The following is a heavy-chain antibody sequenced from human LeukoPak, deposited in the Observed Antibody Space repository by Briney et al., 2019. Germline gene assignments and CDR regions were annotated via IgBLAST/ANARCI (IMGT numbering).Heavy chain of an antibody. J-gene: IGHJ4*02. CDR1: GGSISSYY. CDR3: ARFPFQLVPSYFDY. D-gene: IGHD6-13*01. V-gene: IGHV4-4*07. Sequence: SETLSLTCTVSGGSISSYYWSWIRQPAGKGLEWIGRIYTSGSTYYNPSLKSRVTISVDTSKNQFSLKLSSVTAADTAVYYCARFPFQLVPSYFDYWGQGTLVTVSS. CDR2: IYTSGST.